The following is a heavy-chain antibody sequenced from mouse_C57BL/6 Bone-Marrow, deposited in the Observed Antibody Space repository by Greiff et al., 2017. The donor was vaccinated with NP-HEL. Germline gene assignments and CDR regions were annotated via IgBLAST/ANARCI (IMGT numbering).Heavy chain of an antibody. CDR1: GYTFTSYW. D-gene: IGHD1-1*02. V-gene: IGHV1-64*01. CDR3: TLWLLGAMDY. J-gene: IGHJ4*01. Sequence: VKLQQPGAELVKPGASVKLSCKASGYTFTSYWMHWVKQRPGQGLEWIGMIHPNSGSTNYNEKFKSKATLTVDKSSSTAYMQLSSLTSEDSAVYYCTLWLLGAMDYWGQGTSVTVSS. CDR2: IHPNSGST.